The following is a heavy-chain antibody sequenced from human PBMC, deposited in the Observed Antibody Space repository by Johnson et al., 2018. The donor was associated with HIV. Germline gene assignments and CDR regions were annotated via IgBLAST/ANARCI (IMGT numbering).Heavy chain of an antibody. CDR1: GFTFSSYG. D-gene: IGHD1-26*01. CDR3: AKWSIVGATFSDAFDI. V-gene: IGHV3-33*06. CDR2: IWYDGTNK. Sequence: QVQLVESGGGVVQPGRSLRLSCAASGFTFSSYGMHWVRQAPGKGLEWVALIWYDGTNKYYADSVKVRFTISRDNSKNTLYLQMNSLRAEDTAVYYFAKWSIVGATFSDAFDIWGQGTMVTVSS. J-gene: IGHJ3*02.